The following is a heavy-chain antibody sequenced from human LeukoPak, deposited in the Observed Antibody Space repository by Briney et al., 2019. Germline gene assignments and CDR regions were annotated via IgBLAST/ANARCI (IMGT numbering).Heavy chain of an antibody. CDR2: INPNSGGT. CDR3: ATLYDSSGYYLGDY. D-gene: IGHD3-22*01. Sequence: GESLKVSCKASGYTLTGYYMHWVGQAPGQGLEWMGWINPNSGGTNYAQKFQGRVTMTRDTSISTAYMELSRLRSDDTAVYYCATLYDSSGYYLGDYWGQGTLVTVSS. CDR1: GYTLTGYY. J-gene: IGHJ4*02. V-gene: IGHV1-2*02.